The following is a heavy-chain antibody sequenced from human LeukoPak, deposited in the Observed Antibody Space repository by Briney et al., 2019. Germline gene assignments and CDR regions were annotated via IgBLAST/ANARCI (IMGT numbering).Heavy chain of an antibody. CDR3: ARDKTSVTTFSDY. V-gene: IGHV3-7*04. Sequence: GGSLRLSCAASGFTFSGYWMTWVRQGGGKGLEWLANINQDGSDRYYLDSVKGRFTISKDNAKNSLYLQMNNPRAEDTAVYYCARDKTSVTTFSDYWGQGTLVTVSS. CDR2: INQDGSDR. J-gene: IGHJ4*02. D-gene: IGHD4-17*01. CDR1: GFTFSGYW.